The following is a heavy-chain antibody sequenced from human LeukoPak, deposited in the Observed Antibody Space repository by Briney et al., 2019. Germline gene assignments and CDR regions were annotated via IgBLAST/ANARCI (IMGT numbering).Heavy chain of an antibody. D-gene: IGHD1-20*01. Sequence: GGSLRLSCAASGFTFSDFYMSWIRQAPGKGLEWVSYISSSGSTIYYADSVKGRFTISRDNAKDSLYLQMNSLRAEDTAVYYCARRRYNWNAIDYWGQGTLVTVSS. CDR2: ISSSGSTI. J-gene: IGHJ4*02. V-gene: IGHV3-11*01. CDR3: ARRRYNWNAIDY. CDR1: GFTFSDFY.